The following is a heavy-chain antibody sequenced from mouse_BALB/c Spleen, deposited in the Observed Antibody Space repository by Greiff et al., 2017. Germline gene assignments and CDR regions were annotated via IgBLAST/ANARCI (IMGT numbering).Heavy chain of an antibody. D-gene: IGHD4-1*01. V-gene: IGHV14-3*02. J-gene: IGHJ3*01. CDR2: IDPANGNT. CDR1: GFNIKDTY. Sequence: VQLKESGAELVKPGASVKLSCTASGFNIKDTYMHWVKQRPEQGLEWIGRIDPANGNTKYDPKFQGKATITADTSSNTAYLQLSSLTSEDTAVYYCARSGTRAYWGQGTLVTVSA. CDR3: ARSGTRAY.